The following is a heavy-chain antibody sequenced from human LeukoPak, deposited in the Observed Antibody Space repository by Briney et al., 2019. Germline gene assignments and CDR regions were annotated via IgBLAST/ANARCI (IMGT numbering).Heavy chain of an antibody. CDR2: INHSGST. Sequence: PSETLSLTCAVYGGSFSGYYWSWIRQPPGKGLEWIGEINHSGSTNYNPSLKSRVTISVDTSKNQFSLKLSSVTAADTAVYYCARDPYCSSTSCSTDYWGQGTLVTVSS. V-gene: IGHV4-34*01. CDR3: ARDPYCSSTSCSTDY. CDR1: GGSFSGYY. D-gene: IGHD2-2*01. J-gene: IGHJ4*02.